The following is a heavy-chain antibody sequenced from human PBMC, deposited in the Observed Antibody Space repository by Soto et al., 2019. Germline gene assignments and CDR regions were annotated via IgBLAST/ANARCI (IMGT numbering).Heavy chain of an antibody. D-gene: IGHD6-19*01. V-gene: IGHV3-33*01. CDR2: IWYDGTKR. J-gene: IGHJ5*02. Sequence: QVQLVESGGGVVQSGRSLTLSCAASGFSLRTSGMHWLRRAPGKGLEWVGFIWYDGTKRFYANSVKGRSTISKDNSNNMLYLQMSGLRAEDTAVYYCARDVVTAVAGSVNCFDPWGQGTLVTVSS. CDR3: ARDVVTAVAGSVNCFDP. CDR1: GFSLRTSG.